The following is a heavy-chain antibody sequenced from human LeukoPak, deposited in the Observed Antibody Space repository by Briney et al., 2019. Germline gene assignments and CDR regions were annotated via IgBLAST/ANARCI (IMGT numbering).Heavy chain of an antibody. V-gene: IGHV3-48*03. CDR3: ARYRYYYDSSGNYRYWYFDL. CDR2: ISSSGSTI. CDR1: GFTFRTYE. Sequence: GGSLRLSCAASGFTFRTYEMNWVRQAPGKGLEWVSYISSSGSTIYYADSLKGRFTISRDNAKNSLYLQMNSLRAEDTAVYYCARYRYYYDSSGNYRYWYFDLWGRGTLVTVSS. J-gene: IGHJ2*01. D-gene: IGHD3-22*01.